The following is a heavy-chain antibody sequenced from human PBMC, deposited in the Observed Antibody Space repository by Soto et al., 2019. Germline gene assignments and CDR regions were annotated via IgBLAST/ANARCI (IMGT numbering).Heavy chain of an antibody. Sequence: QLQLQESGPGLVKPSETLSLTCTVSGGSISSSSYYWGWIRQPPGKGLEWIGSIFYSGSTYYNPSLKSRLTISVDPSKNQFSLKLSSVTAADTAVYYCARHLTYCSAGSCYSDFPYYGMDVWGQGTTVTVSS. CDR3: ARHLTYCSAGSCYSDFPYYGMDV. CDR1: GGSISSSSYY. V-gene: IGHV4-39*01. J-gene: IGHJ6*02. CDR2: IFYSGST. D-gene: IGHD2-15*01.